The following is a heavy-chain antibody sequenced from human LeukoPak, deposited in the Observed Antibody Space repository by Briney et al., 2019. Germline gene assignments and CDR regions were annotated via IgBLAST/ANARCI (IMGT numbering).Heavy chain of an antibody. D-gene: IGHD6-19*01. CDR2: MNPNSGNT. CDR1: GYTFTSYD. CDR3: ARGRFIAVAGRLADYYGMDV. J-gene: IGHJ6*02. Sequence: GASVTVSCKASGYTFTSYDINWVRQATGQGLEWMGWMNPNSGNTGYAQKFQGRVTMTRNTSISTAYMELSSLRSEDTAVYYCARGRFIAVAGRLADYYGMDVWGQGTTVTVSS. V-gene: IGHV1-8*01.